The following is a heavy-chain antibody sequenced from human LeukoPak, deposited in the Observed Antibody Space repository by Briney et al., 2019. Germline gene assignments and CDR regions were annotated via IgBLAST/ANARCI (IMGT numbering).Heavy chain of an antibody. J-gene: IGHJ4*02. Sequence: GGSLRLSCAASGFTFSSYSMTWVRQAPGRGLEWVSSIHSSSIYIYYTDSVKGRFIISRDNAKNSLYLHMSSLRAEDTAVYYCVRFLGPGGNSYASGYWGQGTLVTVSS. V-gene: IGHV3-21*01. D-gene: IGHD5-18*01. CDR2: IHSSSIYI. CDR3: VRFLGPGGNSYASGY. CDR1: GFTFSSYS.